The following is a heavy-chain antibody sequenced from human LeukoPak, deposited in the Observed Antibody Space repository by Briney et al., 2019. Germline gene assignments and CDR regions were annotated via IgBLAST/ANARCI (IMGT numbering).Heavy chain of an antibody. J-gene: IGHJ6*03. Sequence: GGSLRLSCAASGFTFSSYWMSWVRQAPGKGLEWVANIKQDGSEKYYVDSVKGRFTISRDNAKTSLYLQMNSLRAEDTAVYYCARAGYCSSTSCYYYYYYMDVWGKGTTVTVSS. CDR3: ARAGYCSSTSCYYYYYYMDV. CDR2: IKQDGSEK. CDR1: GFTFSSYW. D-gene: IGHD2-2*01. V-gene: IGHV3-7*01.